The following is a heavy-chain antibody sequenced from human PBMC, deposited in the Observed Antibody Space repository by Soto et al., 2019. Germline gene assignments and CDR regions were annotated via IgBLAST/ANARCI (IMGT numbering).Heavy chain of an antibody. CDR3: ARVSPYCSSTSCYFDY. V-gene: IGHV3-48*02. CDR2: ISSSSSTI. CDR1: GFTFSSYS. Sequence: GGSLRLSCAASGFTFSSYSMNWVRQAPGKGLEWVSYISSSSSTIYYADSVKGRFTISRDNAKNSLYLQMNSLRDEDTAVYYCARVSPYCSSTSCYFDYWGQGTLVTVSS. J-gene: IGHJ4*02. D-gene: IGHD2-2*01.